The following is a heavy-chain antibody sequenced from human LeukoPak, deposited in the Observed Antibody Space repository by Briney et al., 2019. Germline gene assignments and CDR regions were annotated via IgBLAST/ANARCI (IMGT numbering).Heavy chain of an antibody. D-gene: IGHD5-24*01. Sequence: GWSVRLSCAACGWRFSRYWMSGVRQAAGKGVDWVASINQGDSMISYVDSVKGRFTISTDNATNFLFLQMNYMRAEDTAVYYCAKLLRDLTIYDFWGHGDLVTVSS. CDR2: INQGDSMI. CDR3: AKLLRDLTIYDF. J-gene: IGHJ4*03. CDR1: GWRFSRYW. V-gene: IGHV3-7*01.